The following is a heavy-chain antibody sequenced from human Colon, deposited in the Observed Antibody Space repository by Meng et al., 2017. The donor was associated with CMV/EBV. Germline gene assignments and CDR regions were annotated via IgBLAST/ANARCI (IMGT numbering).Heavy chain of an antibody. J-gene: IGHJ4*02. CDR1: GDSISSSSYY. CDR3: ARDPYNFWSGAPF. V-gene: IGHV4-39*07. D-gene: IGHD3-3*01. Sequence: GSLRLSCTVSGDSISSSSYYWGWFRQPPGKGLEWIGYIYYSGSTYYSPSLKSRLTISQDTSKNQLSLELTSVTAADTAMYYCARDPYNFWSGAPFWGQGTLVTVSS. CDR2: IYYSGST.